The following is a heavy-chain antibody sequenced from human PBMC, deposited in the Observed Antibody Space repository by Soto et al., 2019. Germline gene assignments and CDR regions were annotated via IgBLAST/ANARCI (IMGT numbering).Heavy chain of an antibody. CDR3: VVVTWTPYYYGMDV. V-gene: IGHV4-30-2*01. D-gene: IGHD2-21*02. CDR1: GGSISSGGYS. Sequence: QLQLQESGSGLVKPSQTLSLTCAVSGGSISSGGYSWSWIRQPPGKGLEWIGYIYHSGSTYYNPSLKSRVTISVDRSKNQFSLKLSSVTAADTAVYYCVVVTWTPYYYGMDVWGQGTTVTVSS. J-gene: IGHJ6*02. CDR2: IYHSGST.